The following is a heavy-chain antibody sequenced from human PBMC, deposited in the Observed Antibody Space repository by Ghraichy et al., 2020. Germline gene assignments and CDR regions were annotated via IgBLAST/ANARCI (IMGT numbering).Heavy chain of an antibody. V-gene: IGHV1-69*13. CDR2: IIPIFGTA. CDR1: GGTFSSYA. Sequence: SVKVSCKASGGTFSSYAISWVRQAPGQGLEWMGGIIPIFGTANYAQKFQGRVTITADESTSTAYMELSSLRSEDTAVYYCARYTPRSSGWYYWGQGTLVTVSS. D-gene: IGHD6-19*01. CDR3: ARYTPRSSGWYY. J-gene: IGHJ4*02.